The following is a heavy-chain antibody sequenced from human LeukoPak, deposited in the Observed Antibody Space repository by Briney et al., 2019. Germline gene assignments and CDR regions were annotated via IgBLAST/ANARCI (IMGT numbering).Heavy chain of an antibody. J-gene: IGHJ4*02. CDR1: GGSISSYY. Sequence: SETLSLTCTVSGGSISSYYWSWIRQPPGKGLEWIGYIYYSGSTNYNPSLKSRVTISVDTSKNQFSLKLSSVTAADTAVYYRAREFDVGAPFDYWGQGTLVTVSS. CDR3: AREFDVGAPFDY. V-gene: IGHV4-59*01. D-gene: IGHD1-26*01. CDR2: IYYSGST.